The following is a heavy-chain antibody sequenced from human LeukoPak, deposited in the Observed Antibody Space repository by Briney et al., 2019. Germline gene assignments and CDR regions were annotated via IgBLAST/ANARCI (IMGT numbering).Heavy chain of an antibody. CDR1: GFTFSIYA. J-gene: IGHJ4*02. Sequence: PGRSLRLSCAPSGFTFSIYAMHWARHAPDKGVEWVAVISYDGSNKYYADSVKGRFTLSRDNSKITLYLQMNSLRAEDTAVYYCARTSTVTPFDCWGQRTLVTASS. CDR2: ISYDGSNK. V-gene: IGHV3-30-3*01. D-gene: IGHD4-17*01. CDR3: ARTSTVTPFDC.